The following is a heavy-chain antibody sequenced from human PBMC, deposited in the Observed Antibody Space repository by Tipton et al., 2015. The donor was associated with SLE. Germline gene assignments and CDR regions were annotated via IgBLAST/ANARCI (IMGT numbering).Heavy chain of an antibody. V-gene: IGHV4-34*01. J-gene: IGHJ6*03. Sequence: GLVKPSETLSLTCAVYGGSFSGYYWGWIRQPPGKGLEWIGSIYYSGSTYYNPSLKSRVTISVDTSKNQFSLKLSSVTAADTAVYYCARGLNYYDSSGYYPFYCMDVWGKGTTVTVSS. CDR3: ARGLNYYDSSGYYPFYCMDV. CDR2: IYYSGST. D-gene: IGHD3-22*01. CDR1: GGSFSGYY.